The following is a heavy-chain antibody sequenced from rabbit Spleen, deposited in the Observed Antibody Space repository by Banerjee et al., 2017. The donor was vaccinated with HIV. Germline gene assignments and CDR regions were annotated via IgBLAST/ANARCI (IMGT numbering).Heavy chain of an antibody. CDR3: AREVLYAGYAGFGDATMYYFNL. CDR1: GFSFSTSHW. D-gene: IGHD4-2*01. CDR2: IDTDSSGST. Sequence: QEQLVESGGGLVQPEGSLTLTCKASGFSFSTSHWICWVRQAPGKGLELIACIDTDSSGSTYYASWAKGRFTISKTSSTTVTLQMTSLTAADTATYFCAREVLYAGYAGFGDATMYYFNLWGPGTLVTVS. V-gene: IGHV1S45*01. J-gene: IGHJ4*01.